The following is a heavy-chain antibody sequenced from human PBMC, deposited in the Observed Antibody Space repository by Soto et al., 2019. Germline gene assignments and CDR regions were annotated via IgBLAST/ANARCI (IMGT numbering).Heavy chain of an antibody. V-gene: IGHV3-9*01. CDR3: AMSNSKDLDYPLES. Sequence: GGSLRLSCAASGFTFVDYAMHWVLQAPGKGLEWVSGINWKSATIGYADSVKGRFTVSRDNAKGSLLLQMSSLRAEDQAVYFRAMSNSKDLDYPLESWGQGTPDTVSS. J-gene: IGHJ5*02. CDR1: GFTFVDYA. CDR2: INWKSATI. D-gene: IGHD3-16*01.